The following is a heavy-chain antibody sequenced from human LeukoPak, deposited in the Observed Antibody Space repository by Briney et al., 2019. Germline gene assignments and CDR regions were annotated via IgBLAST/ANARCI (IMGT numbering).Heavy chain of an antibody. CDR3: AGEPYYYGMDV. CDR1: GGSFSGYY. V-gene: IGHV4-30-2*01. CDR2: IYHSGST. J-gene: IGHJ6*02. Sequence: PSETLSLTCAVYGGSFSGYYWSWIRQPPGKGLEWIGYIYHSGSTYYNPSLKSRVTISVDRSKNQFSLKLSSVTAADTAVYYCAGEPYYYGMDVWGQGTTVTVSS.